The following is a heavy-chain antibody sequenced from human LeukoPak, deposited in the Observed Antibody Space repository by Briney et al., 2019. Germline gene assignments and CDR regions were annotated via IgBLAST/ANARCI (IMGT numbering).Heavy chain of an antibody. CDR2: IYHSGRT. Sequence: SETLSPTCTVSGGSMSSSSYYWGWIRQPPGKGPEWIGNIYHSGRTYYNPSLKSRVTISVDTSEQFSLRLSSVTAADTAVYYCARDGSDYWGLFDYWGQGTLVTVSS. CDR3: ARDGSDYWGLFDY. J-gene: IGHJ4*02. CDR1: GGSMSSSSYY. V-gene: IGHV4-39*07. D-gene: IGHD1-26*01.